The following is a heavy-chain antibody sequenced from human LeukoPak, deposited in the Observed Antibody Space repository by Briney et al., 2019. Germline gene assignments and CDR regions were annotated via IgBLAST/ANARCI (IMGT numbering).Heavy chain of an antibody. D-gene: IGHD2-15*01. V-gene: IGHV4-4*09. CDR1: GGSISSYY. CDR3: ARLGSYYYMDV. CDR2: IYTSGST. Sequence: PSETLSLTCTVSGGSISSYYWSWIRQPPGKGLEWIGYIYTSGSTYYNPSLKSRVTISVDTSKNQFSLKLSSVTAADTAVYYCARLGSYYYMDVWGKGTTVTVSS. J-gene: IGHJ6*03.